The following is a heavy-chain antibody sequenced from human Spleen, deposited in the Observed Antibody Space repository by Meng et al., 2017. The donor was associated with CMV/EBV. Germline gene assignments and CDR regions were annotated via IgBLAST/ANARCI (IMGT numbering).Heavy chain of an antibody. CDR3: AKERDIDY. CDR2: IGTAGDT. J-gene: IGHJ4*02. V-gene: IGHV3-13*01. CDR1: GFTFSSYD. Sequence: GESLKISCAASGFTFSSYDMHWVRQATGKGLEWVSAIGTAGDTYYPGSVKGRFTISRENAKNTLYLQMNSLITEDTAVYYCAKERDIDYWGQGTLVTVSS.